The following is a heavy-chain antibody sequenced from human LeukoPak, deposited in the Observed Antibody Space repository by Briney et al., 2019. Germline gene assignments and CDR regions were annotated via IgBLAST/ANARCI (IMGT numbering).Heavy chain of an antibody. J-gene: IGHJ4*02. CDR2: MNPNSGNT. V-gene: IGHV1-8*03. CDR1: GYTFTSYG. D-gene: IGHD3-3*01. Sequence: ASVKVSCKASGYTFTSYGISWVRQATGQGLEWMGWMNPNSGNTGYAQKFQGRVTITRNTSISTAYMELSSLRSEDTAVYYCARGLEHYDFWSGYSYYFDYWGQGTLVTVSS. CDR3: ARGLEHYDFWSGYSYYFDY.